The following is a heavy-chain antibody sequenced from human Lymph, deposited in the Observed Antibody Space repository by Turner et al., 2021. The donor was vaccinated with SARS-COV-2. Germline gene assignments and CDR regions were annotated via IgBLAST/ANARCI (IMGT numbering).Heavy chain of an antibody. CDR1: GFPFSCYS. CDR3: ARDYYDFWSGYNSYYYGMDV. D-gene: IGHD3-3*01. CDR2: ISSRGSYI. V-gene: IGHV3-21*01. Sequence: EVQLVESGGGLVQPGGSLRPPCAASGFPFSCYSMNWVRQAPGKGLEWVSAISSRGSYIYNADSVKGRFTISRENAKNSLYLQMNSLRAEDTAVYYCARDYYDFWSGYNSYYYGMDVWGQGTTVTVSS. J-gene: IGHJ6*02.